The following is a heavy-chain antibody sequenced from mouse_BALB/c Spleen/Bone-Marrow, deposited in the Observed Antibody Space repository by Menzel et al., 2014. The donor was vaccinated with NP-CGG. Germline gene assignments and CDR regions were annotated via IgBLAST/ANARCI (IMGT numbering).Heavy chain of an antibody. CDR3: AREGTTVVAYYLDY. J-gene: IGHJ2*01. CDR1: GYTFTDYY. Sequence: EVQLHQSRPELVKPVASVTMSCKASGYTFTDYYMYWVKQSHVESFEWIVRVNPYNGGTSYNQKFKGKATLTVDKSSSTADMELNSRASEDYAVYYCAREGTTVVAYYLDYWGQGTTLTGS. CDR2: VNPYNGGT. V-gene: IGHV1-19*01. D-gene: IGHD1-1*01.